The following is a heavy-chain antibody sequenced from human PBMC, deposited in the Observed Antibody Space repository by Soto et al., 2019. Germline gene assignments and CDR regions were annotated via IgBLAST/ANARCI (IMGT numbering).Heavy chain of an antibody. CDR3: PRAAEYSSSTTFDY. J-gene: IGHJ4*02. CDR2: TYYRSKWYN. D-gene: IGHD6-6*01. CDR1: GDSVSSNSAA. Sequence: SQTLSLTCAISGDSVSSNSAAWNWIRQSPSRGLEWLGRTYYRSKWYNDYAVSVKSRKTINPDTSKNQFSLQPNSVTTEDTAVYQSPRAAEYSSSTTFDYWGQGTLVTVSA. V-gene: IGHV6-1*01.